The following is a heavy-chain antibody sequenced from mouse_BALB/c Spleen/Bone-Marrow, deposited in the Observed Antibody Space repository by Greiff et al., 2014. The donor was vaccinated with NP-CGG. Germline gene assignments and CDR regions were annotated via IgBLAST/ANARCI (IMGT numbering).Heavy chain of an antibody. CDR3: ARSYRFWYFDV. CDR2: IHPNSGNT. V-gene: IGHV1S130*01. D-gene: IGHD2-14*01. J-gene: IGHJ1*01. Sequence: QVQLKESGSVLARPGASVKLSCKASGYTFTSSWMHWAKQRPGQGLEWIGDIHPNSGNTNYNEKFRGKATLTADTSSNTAYVDLSSLTSGDSAVYYCARSYRFWYFDVWGAGTTVTVSS. CDR1: GYTFTSSW.